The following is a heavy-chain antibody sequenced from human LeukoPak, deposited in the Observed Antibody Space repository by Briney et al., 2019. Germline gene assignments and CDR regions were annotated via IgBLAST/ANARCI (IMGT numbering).Heavy chain of an antibody. V-gene: IGHV4-39*01. D-gene: IGHD5-12*01. J-gene: IGHJ6*03. Sequence: PSETLSLTCTVSGGSISSSSYYWGWIRQPPGKGLECIGSIYYSWSTYYNPSLKSRVTISVDTSKNQFSLKLSSVTAADTAVYYCASLRRGYSGYDYGYYYYMDVWGKGTTVTVSS. CDR1: GGSISSSSYY. CDR2: IYYSWST. CDR3: ASLRRGYSGYDYGYYYYMDV.